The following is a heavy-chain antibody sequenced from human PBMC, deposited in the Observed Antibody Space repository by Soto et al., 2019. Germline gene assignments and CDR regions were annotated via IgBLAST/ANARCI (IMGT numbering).Heavy chain of an antibody. Sequence: PSETLSLTCTVSGGSIISYYWSWIRQPAGKGLEWIGRMYPSGSTNYNPSLKSRVTMSVDTSKNQFSLKLNSVTAADTAVYYCARYCNNATCYRWFDPWGQGTLVTVSS. CDR3: ARYCNNATCYRWFDP. J-gene: IGHJ5*02. D-gene: IGHD2-2*01. V-gene: IGHV4-4*07. CDR1: GGSIISYY. CDR2: MYPSGST.